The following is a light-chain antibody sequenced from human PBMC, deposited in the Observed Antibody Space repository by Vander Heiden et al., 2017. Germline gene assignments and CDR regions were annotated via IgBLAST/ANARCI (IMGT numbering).Light chain of an antibody. CDR3: NQSRRLPIT. CDR1: QSLLHSDGKTY. V-gene: IGKV2D-29*01. Sequence: DIVFTHTPLSLPLTPRLSASISCKSSQSLLHSDGKTYLYWYLQKPDQPPQLLIYEASNRFSGVPDRFSGSGSGTDFTLKISRVEAEDVGVYYCNQSRRLPITFGGGTKVEIK. CDR2: EAS. J-gene: IGKJ4*01.